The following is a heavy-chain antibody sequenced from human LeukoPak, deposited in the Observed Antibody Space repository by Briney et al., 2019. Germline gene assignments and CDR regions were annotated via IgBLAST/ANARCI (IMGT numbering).Heavy chain of an antibody. V-gene: IGHV3-23*01. D-gene: IGHD6-19*01. CDR2: ISGSGGNT. CDR1: GYTFSNAC. Sequence: GGSLRLSCAASGYTFSNACMSWVRQAPGKGLEWVSAISGSGGNTYYAGSVKGRFTISRDNSKNTLYLQMNSLRAEDTAVYYCAKTSGSSGWYYDYWGQGMLVTVSS. J-gene: IGHJ4*02. CDR3: AKTSGSSGWYYDY.